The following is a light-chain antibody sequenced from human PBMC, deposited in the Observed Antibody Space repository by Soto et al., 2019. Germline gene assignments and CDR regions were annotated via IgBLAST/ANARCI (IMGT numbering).Light chain of an antibody. CDR2: DVT. CDR3: CSFAGSCSYV. Sequence: QSALTQPRSVSASPGQSVTISCTGTSSDVGRYDYVSWYQQHPGKAPKLIVYDVTERPSGAPDRFSGSKSGNTASLTISGLQAEDEADYSCCSFAGSCSYVFGTGTKVTVL. CDR1: SSDVGRYDY. V-gene: IGLV2-11*01. J-gene: IGLJ1*01.